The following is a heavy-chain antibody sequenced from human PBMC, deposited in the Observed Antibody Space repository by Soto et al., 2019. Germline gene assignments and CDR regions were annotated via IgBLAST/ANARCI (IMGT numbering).Heavy chain of an antibody. CDR3: VKEEGTLD. V-gene: IGHV3-30*18. CDR2: ISYDGSDK. CDR1: GFTFSRYG. J-gene: IGHJ4*02. D-gene: IGHD3-10*01. Sequence: GGSLRLSCAASGFTFSRYGMHWVRQAPGKGLEWVTIISYDGSDKYYADSVKDRFTISRDNSKNTLYLQMNSLRAEDTGVYYCVKEEGTLDWGQGTLVTVSS.